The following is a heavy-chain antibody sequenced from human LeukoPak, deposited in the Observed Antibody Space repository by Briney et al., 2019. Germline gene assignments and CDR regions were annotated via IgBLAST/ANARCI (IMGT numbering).Heavy chain of an antibody. CDR1: GGSINNYY. Sequence: SETLSLTCTVSGGSINNYYWSWIRQPAGKGLEWIGRIYTRGSTNYNPSLKSRVTMSVDTSKNQFSLKLSSVTAADTAVYYCARVLGGGSSWYGGFNWFDPWGQGTLVTVSS. D-gene: IGHD6-13*01. CDR3: ARVLGGGSSWYGGFNWFDP. J-gene: IGHJ5*02. CDR2: IYTRGST. V-gene: IGHV4-4*07.